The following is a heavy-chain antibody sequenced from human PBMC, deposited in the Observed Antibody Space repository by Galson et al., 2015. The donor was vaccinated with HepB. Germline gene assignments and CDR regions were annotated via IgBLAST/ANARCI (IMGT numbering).Heavy chain of an antibody. CDR1: GFTFSSYG. CDR3: AKDQGDIVVVTYAFDI. CDR2: ISYDGSNK. D-gene: IGHD2-21*02. Sequence: SLRLSCAASGFTFSSYGMHWVRQAPGKGLEWVAVISYDGSNKYYADSVKGRFTISRDNSKNTLYLQMNSLRAEDTAVYYCAKDQGDIVVVTYAFDIWGQGTMVTVSS. V-gene: IGHV3-30*18. J-gene: IGHJ3*02.